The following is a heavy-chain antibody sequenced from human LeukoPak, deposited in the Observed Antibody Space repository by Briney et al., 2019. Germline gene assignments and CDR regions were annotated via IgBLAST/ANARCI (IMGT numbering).Heavy chain of an antibody. J-gene: IGHJ4*02. V-gene: IGHV3-7*01. CDR2: IRQDGDTK. D-gene: IGHD6-13*01. CDR3: ARSLPYGTTWYGRSDF. Sequence: GGSLRLSCAASGFPFNSYWMTWVRQAPGKGLEWVANIRQDGDTKYYVDSVKGRFTISRDNAMNSLYPQMNSLRAEDTAIYYCARSLPYGTTWYGRSDFWGQGTLVTVSS. CDR1: GFPFNSYW.